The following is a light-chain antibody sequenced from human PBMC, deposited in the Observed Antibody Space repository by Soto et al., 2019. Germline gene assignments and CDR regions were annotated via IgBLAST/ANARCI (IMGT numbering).Light chain of an antibody. V-gene: IGKV1-39*01. CDR1: QSISND. CDR2: AAS. J-gene: IGKJ3*01. Sequence: DIQMTQSPSSLSASVGDTVSITCRASQSISNDLKWYQQKPGKAPNHLIYAASRLQSGVPSRFSGSGSGTDFTLTISSLQPEDFATYYCQQSYSALFTFGPGTKVDIK. CDR3: QQSYSALFT.